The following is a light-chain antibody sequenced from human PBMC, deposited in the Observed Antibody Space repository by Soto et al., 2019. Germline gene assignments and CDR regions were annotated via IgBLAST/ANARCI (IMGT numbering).Light chain of an antibody. CDR2: EVY. CDR1: TGDVGDYNY. J-gene: IGLJ2*01. V-gene: IGLV2-14*01. Sequence: QSALTQPASVSGSPGQSITISCTGTTGDVGDYNYVSWYQQHLGKAPKLVIYEVYNRPSGVSTRFSGSKSANTASLTISGLQAEDEGDYYCSSYSSSSTLVIFGGGTKLTVL. CDR3: SSYSSSSTLVI.